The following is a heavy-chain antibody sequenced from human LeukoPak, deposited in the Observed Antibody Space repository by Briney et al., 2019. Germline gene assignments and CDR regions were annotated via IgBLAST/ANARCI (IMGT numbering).Heavy chain of an antibody. D-gene: IGHD2-2*01. V-gene: IGHV1-8*02. CDR2: MNPNTGNT. CDR1: GYTFTSYD. J-gene: IGHJ4*02. CDR3: AMRSPSCASTSFPPYY. Sequence: ASVKVSCKASGYTFTSYDINWVRQAPGQGLEWMGWMNPNTGNTGYAQKFPGRVTMTRDTSISTAYMDLSSLRSEDTAVYYGAMRSPSCASTSFPPYYWGQGTLVTVSS.